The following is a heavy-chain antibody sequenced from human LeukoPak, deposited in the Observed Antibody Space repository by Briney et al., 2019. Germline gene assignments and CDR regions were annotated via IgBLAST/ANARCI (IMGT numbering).Heavy chain of an antibody. D-gene: IGHD6-13*01. Sequence: QPGGSLRLSFAASGXTFSSYAMSWVRQAPGKELEWVSAISGSGGSTYYADSVKGRFTISRDNSKNTLYLQMNSLRAEDTAVYYCAHISSSWPDYWGQGTLVTVSS. CDR1: GXTFSSYA. CDR3: AHISSSWPDY. CDR2: ISGSGGST. J-gene: IGHJ4*02. V-gene: IGHV3-23*01.